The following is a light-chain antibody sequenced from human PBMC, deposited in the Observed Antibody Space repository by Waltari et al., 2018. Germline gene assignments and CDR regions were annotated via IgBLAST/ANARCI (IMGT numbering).Light chain of an antibody. CDR2: DSS. J-gene: IGKJ4*01. CDR3: PQYSPFRVT. Sequence: IQVTQSPSSLSASVGDRVTITCQAEPDIRNFLNWYQQKPGKAPKVLIYDSSHLATGVPVRFRRLSSLTGFPLTRSFLQPSPVHTSSCPQYSPFRVTFAGGPTLEIK. CDR1: PDIRNF. V-gene: IGKV1-33*01.